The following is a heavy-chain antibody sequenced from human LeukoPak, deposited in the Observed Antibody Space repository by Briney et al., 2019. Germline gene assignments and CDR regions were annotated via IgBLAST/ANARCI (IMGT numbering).Heavy chain of an antibody. Sequence: GGSLRLSCAASGFAFSSYEMNWVRQAPGKGLEWVSYISSSGSTIYYADSVKGRFTISRDNAKNSLYLQMNSLRAEDTAIYYCARGGAARPDYWGQGTLVTVSS. D-gene: IGHD6-6*01. CDR2: ISSSGSTI. J-gene: IGHJ4*02. CDR1: GFAFSSYE. CDR3: ARGGAARPDY. V-gene: IGHV3-48*03.